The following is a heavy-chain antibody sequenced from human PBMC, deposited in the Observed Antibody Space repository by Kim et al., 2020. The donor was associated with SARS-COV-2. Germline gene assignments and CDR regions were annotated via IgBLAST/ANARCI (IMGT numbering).Heavy chain of an antibody. CDR3: TTVSNDYGDWIYYYYGMDV. CDR2: IKSKTDGGTT. Sequence: GGSLRLSCAASGFTFSNAWMSWVRQAPGKGLEWVGRIKSKTDGGTTDYAAPVKGRFTISRDDSKNTLYLQMNSLKTEDTAVYYCTTVSNDYGDWIYYYYGMDVWGQGTTVTVSS. CDR1: GFTFSNAW. J-gene: IGHJ6*02. V-gene: IGHV3-15*01. D-gene: IGHD4-17*01.